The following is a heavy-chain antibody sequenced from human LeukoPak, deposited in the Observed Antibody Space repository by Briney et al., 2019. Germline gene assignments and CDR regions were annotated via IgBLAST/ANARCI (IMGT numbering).Heavy chain of an antibody. Sequence: PSETLSLTCTVSGGSISSYYWSWIRQPPGKGLEWIGYIYYSGSTNYNPSLKSRVTISVDTSKNQFSLKLSSVTAADTAVYYCARGGDGYNWSYYYYYMDVWGKGTTVTVSS. J-gene: IGHJ6*03. CDR1: GGSISSYY. CDR3: ARGGDGYNWSYYYYYMDV. CDR2: IYYSGST. D-gene: IGHD5-24*01. V-gene: IGHV4-59*01.